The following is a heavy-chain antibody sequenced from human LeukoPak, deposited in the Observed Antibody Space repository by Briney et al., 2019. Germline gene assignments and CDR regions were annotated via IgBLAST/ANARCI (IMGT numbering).Heavy chain of an antibody. CDR3: ARTVNEGSGWYHY. CDR2: IYYSGST. CDR1: GGSISSYY. Sequence: PLETLSLTCTVSGGSISSYYWSWIRQPPGKGLERIGYIYYSGSTNYNPSLKSRVTISVDTSKNQFSLKLSSVTAADTAVYYCARTVNEGSGWYHYWGQGTLVTVS. J-gene: IGHJ4*02. D-gene: IGHD6-19*01. V-gene: IGHV4-59*01.